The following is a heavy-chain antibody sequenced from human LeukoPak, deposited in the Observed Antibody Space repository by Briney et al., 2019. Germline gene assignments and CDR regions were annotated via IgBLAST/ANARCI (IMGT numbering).Heavy chain of an antibody. V-gene: IGHV3-33*01. Sequence: PGGSLRLSCAASGFTFSSYGMHWVRQAPGKGLEWVAVIWYDGSNKYYADSVKGRFTISRDNAKNSLYLQMSGLRGEDTAVYYCARGGASSKPLDAWGQGTLVTVSS. CDR3: ARGGASSKPLDA. D-gene: IGHD3-10*01. CDR1: GFTFSSYG. J-gene: IGHJ5*02. CDR2: IWYDGSNK.